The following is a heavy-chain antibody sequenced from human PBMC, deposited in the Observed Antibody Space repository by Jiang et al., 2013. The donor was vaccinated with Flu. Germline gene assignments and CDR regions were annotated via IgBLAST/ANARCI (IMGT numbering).Heavy chain of an antibody. D-gene: IGHD1-14*01. V-gene: IGHV5-51*01. CDR3: ATHQSITRPGIN. CDR2: IYPGDSDT. CDR1: GYSSTTYW. Sequence: GYSSTTYWIGWVRQMPGKGLEWMGIIYPGDSDTRYSPSFQGQVTISADKSISTAYLQWSSLKASDTAVYYCATHQSITRPGINWGQGTLVTVSS. J-gene: IGHJ4*02.